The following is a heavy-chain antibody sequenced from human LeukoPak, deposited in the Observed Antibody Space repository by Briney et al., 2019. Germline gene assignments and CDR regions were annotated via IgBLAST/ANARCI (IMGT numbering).Heavy chain of an antibody. D-gene: IGHD5-24*01. CDR3: AVTVEMATTFDY. J-gene: IGHJ4*02. CDR1: GGSFSGYY. Sequence: PSETLSLTCAVYGGSFSGYYWSWIRQPPGKGLEWIGEINHSGSTNYNPSLKSRVTISVDTSKNQFSLKLSSVTAADTAVYYCAVTVEMATTFDYWGQGTLVTVSS. V-gene: IGHV4-34*01. CDR2: INHSGST.